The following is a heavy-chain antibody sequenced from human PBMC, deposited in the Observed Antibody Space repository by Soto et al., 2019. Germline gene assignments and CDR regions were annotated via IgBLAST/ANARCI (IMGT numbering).Heavy chain of an antibody. J-gene: IGHJ6*02. CDR1: GGTFSSYA. CDR3: ARARFLECVPSPRSNRSCYYYYGMDV. V-gene: IGHV1-69*01. D-gene: IGHD3-3*01. CDR2: IIPIFGTA. Sequence: QVQLVQSGAEVKKPGSSVKVSCKASGGTFSSYAISWVRQAPGQGLEWMGGIIPIFGTANYAQKFQGRVTITADESTSTAYMELSSLRSEDTAVYYCARARFLECVPSPRSNRSCYYYYGMDVWGQGTTVTVSS.